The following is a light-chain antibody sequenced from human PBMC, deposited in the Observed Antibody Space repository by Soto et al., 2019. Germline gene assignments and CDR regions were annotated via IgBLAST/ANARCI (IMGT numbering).Light chain of an antibody. CDR2: GAS. CDR1: QSVSSRY. CDR3: QLYGSSPWIS. Sequence: EIVLTQSPGTLSLSPGERATLSCRASQSVSSRYLAWYQQKPGQAPRLLIYGASSRATGIPDRFSGSWSGTDFTLTISRLEPEDFAVYYCQLYGSSPWISFGQGTRLEIK. J-gene: IGKJ5*01. V-gene: IGKV3-20*01.